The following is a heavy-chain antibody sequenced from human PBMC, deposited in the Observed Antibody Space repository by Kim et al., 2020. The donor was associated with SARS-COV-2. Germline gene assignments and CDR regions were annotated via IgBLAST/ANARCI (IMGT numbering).Heavy chain of an antibody. D-gene: IGHD3-22*01. CDR1: GFTFSSYA. CDR3: ARVDRGYDSSGSPKKYNWFDP. J-gene: IGHJ5*02. CDR2: ISYDGSNK. Sequence: GGSLRLSCAASGFTFSSYAMHWVRQAQGKGLEWVAVISYDGSNKYYADSVKGRFTISRDNSKNTLYLQMNSLRAEDTAVYYCARVDRGYDSSGSPKKYNWFDPWGQGTLVTVSS. V-gene: IGHV3-30*04.